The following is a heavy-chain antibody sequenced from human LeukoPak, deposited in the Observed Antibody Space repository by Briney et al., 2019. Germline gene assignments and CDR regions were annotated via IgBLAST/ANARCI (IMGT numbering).Heavy chain of an antibody. D-gene: IGHD7-27*01. V-gene: IGHV4-59*08. CDR3: ARHKRLGGWFDP. Sequence: SETLSLTSTVSGGSISGYYWSWLRQPPGKGLEWIGFIYYSGSTNYNPSLNSRVTISVDTSKNQFSLKLSSVTAADTAVYYCARHKRLGGWFDPWGQGTLVTVSS. J-gene: IGHJ5*02. CDR2: IYYSGST. CDR1: GGSISGYY.